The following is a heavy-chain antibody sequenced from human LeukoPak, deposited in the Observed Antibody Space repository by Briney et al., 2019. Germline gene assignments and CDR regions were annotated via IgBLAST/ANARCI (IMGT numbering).Heavy chain of an antibody. J-gene: IGHJ5*02. Sequence: ASVKVSCKASGYTFTSYDINWVRQATGQGLEWMGWMNPNSGNTGYAQKFQGRVTMTRDTSITTAYMELSSLRSEDTAVYYCARGPRDRTNGPYNWFGPWGQGTLVTVSS. CDR2: MNPNSGNT. CDR1: GYTFTSYD. V-gene: IGHV1-8*01. D-gene: IGHD2-15*01. CDR3: ARGPRDRTNGPYNWFGP.